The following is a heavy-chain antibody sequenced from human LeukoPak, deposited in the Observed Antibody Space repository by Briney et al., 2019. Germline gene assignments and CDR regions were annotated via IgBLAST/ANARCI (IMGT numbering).Heavy chain of an antibody. V-gene: IGHV3-74*01. CDR1: GFTFSSYW. Sequence: GGSLRLSCAASGFTFSSYWMHWVRQAPGEGLVWVSRINSDGSSTSYADSVKGRFTISRDNAKNTLYLQMNSLRAEDTAVYYCARDRGRWLQFPWGQGTLVTVSS. D-gene: IGHD5-24*01. J-gene: IGHJ5*02. CDR2: INSDGSST. CDR3: ARDRGRWLQFP.